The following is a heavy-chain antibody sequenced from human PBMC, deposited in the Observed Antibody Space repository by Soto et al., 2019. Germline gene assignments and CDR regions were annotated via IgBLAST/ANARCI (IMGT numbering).Heavy chain of an antibody. CDR2: INCGNGNT. V-gene: IGHV1-3*01. CDR1: GYTFTSYA. D-gene: IGHD3-3*01. CDR3: GREHDSWLVYACDM. J-gene: IGHJ3*02. Sequence: QGHLVQSGAEVKRPWASVKVSCKASGYTFTSYAIHWVRQAPGQGLEWMGWINCGNGNTKYSQKLQGRLTITRDTSESTAYMELSSLRSADTAVYFCGREHDSWLVYACDMWGQGTMVTVSS.